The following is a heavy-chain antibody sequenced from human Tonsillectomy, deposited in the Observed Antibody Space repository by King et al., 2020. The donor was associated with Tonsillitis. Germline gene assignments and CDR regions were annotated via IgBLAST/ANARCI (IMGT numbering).Heavy chain of an antibody. D-gene: IGHD3-10*01. Sequence: QLVQSGAEVKKPGESLKISCQGFGYNFGNYWIGWVRQMPGKGLEWMGNIYPGDSDTRYSPSCQGLVTVSADKSLRTAYLQWRSLKASDTAMYYCVRGVWGSGNQPCDFNSWGQGTLVTVSS. CDR2: IYPGDSDT. CDR3: VRGVWGSGNQPCDFNS. CDR1: GYNFGNYW. J-gene: IGHJ5*02. V-gene: IGHV5-51*01.